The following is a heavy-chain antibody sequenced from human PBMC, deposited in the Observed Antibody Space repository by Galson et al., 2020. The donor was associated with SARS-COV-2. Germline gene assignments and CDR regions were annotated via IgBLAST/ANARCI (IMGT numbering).Heavy chain of an antibody. Sequence: SKTLSLNCTVSGGSISNCGYHWTWLCPHPGKGPEWIGDIDVSVSTTYNPSRKSRVTISVDTSKNQFSLKLSSVTAADTAVYECARDRGRLELWKAGGGFDYWGQGTLVTVSS. V-gene: IGHV4-31*03. CDR3: ARDRGRLELWKAGGGFDY. CDR2: IDVSVST. CDR1: GGSISNCGYH. J-gene: IGHJ4*02. D-gene: IGHD3-10*01.